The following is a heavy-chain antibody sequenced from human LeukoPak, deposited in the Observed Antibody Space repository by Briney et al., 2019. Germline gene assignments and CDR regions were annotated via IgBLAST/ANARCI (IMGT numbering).Heavy chain of an antibody. Sequence: SQTLSLTCTVSGGSISSGSYYWSWIRQPAGKGLEWIGRIYTSGSTNYNPSLKSRVTISVDTSKNQFSLKLSSVTAADTAVYYCAREYRLVRGVDPNWFDPWGQGTLVTVSS. CDR1: GGSISSGSYY. D-gene: IGHD3-10*01. J-gene: IGHJ5*02. CDR2: IYTSGST. V-gene: IGHV4-61*02. CDR3: AREYRLVRGVDPNWFDP.